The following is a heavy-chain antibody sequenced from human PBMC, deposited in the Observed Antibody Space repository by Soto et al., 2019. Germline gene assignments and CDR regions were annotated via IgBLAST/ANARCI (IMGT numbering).Heavy chain of an antibody. CDR3: VHSRCGGDCLQSYSSHYYYGMDI. CDR1: GFSLSTGGMG. CDR2: IYWDGDR. D-gene: IGHD2-21*02. Sequence: QITLKESGSTLVKPTQTLTLTCTFSGFSLSTGGMGVGWIRQPPGKALEWLALIYWDGDRRYRPSLMSRLTIAKDPSKNQVVLTMTNMDPVDTATYYCVHSRCGGDCLQSYSSHYYYGMDIWGQGTTVTVSS. J-gene: IGHJ6*02. V-gene: IGHV2-5*02.